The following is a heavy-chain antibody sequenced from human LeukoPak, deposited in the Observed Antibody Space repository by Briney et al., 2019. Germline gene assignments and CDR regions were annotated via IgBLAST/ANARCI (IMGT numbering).Heavy chain of an antibody. J-gene: IGHJ4*02. CDR2: IYYSGST. CDR1: GGSISSYY. Sequence: SETLSLTCTVSGGSISSYYWSWIRQPAGKGLEWIGYIYYSGSTNYNPSLKSRVTISVDTSKNQFSLKLSSVTAADTAVYYCARRGYSSGWAFDYWGQGTLVTVSS. D-gene: IGHD6-19*01. V-gene: IGHV4-59*12. CDR3: ARRGYSSGWAFDY.